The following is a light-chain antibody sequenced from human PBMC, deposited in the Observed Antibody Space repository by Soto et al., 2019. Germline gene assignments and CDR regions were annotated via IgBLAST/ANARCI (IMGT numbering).Light chain of an antibody. V-gene: IGKV3-15*01. Sequence: EIVMTQSPATLSVSPGERATLSCRASQSVSSNLAWYQQKPGQAPRLLFYGASTRDTGIPARFSGSGSGTGFTLTISSLQSEDFAVHYCQESNNWPYTFGQGTKLEIK. CDR2: GAS. CDR1: QSVSSN. CDR3: QESNNWPYT. J-gene: IGKJ2*01.